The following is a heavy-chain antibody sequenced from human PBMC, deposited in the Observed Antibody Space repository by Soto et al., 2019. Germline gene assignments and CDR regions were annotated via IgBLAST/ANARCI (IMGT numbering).Heavy chain of an antibody. CDR1: GFTFSSYW. V-gene: IGHV3-7*01. Sequence: PGVSLRLSCAASGFTFSSYWMSWVRQAPGKGLEWVANIKQDGSEKYYVDSVKGRFTISRDNAKNSLYLQMNSLRAEDTAVYYCAREEADSSADLIDPWGQGTLVTVSS. CDR2: IKQDGSEK. D-gene: IGHD6-19*01. CDR3: AREEADSSADLIDP. J-gene: IGHJ5*02.